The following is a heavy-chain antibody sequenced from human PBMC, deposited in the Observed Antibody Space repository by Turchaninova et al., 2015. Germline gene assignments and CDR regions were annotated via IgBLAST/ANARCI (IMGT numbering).Heavy chain of an antibody. J-gene: IGHJ4*02. CDR2: VKQDGSEN. D-gene: IGHD6-19*01. CDR3: ARDLNGWYDY. Sequence: EVQLVESGGGLVQPGGSLRLSCAASGFSFSGSWMSWVRQTPGKGLEWVANVKQDGSENHDRDSVKGRFTISRDNAKNSLYLQMNSLRAEDTAVYYCARDLNGWYDYWGQGALVTVSS. CDR1: GFSFSGSW. V-gene: IGHV3-7*01.